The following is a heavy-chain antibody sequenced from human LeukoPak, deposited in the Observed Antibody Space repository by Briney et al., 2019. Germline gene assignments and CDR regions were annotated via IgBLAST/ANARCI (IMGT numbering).Heavy chain of an antibody. CDR1: GFTFDIYA. CDR2: MSYDGSNK. Sequence: GGSLRLSCAASGFTFDIYAMHWVRQTPGKGLEWVAVMSYDGSNKYYADSVKGRFTISRDNSRNTLHLQMSSLRVADTAVYYCARDQVELCSSGSCYVIDNWGPGTLVAVSS. V-gene: IGHV3-30*04. D-gene: IGHD2-15*01. CDR3: ARDQVELCSSGSCYVIDN. J-gene: IGHJ4*02.